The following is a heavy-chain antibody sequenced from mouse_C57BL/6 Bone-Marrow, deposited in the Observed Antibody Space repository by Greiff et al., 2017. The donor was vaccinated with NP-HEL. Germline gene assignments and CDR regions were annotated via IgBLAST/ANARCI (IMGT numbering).Heavy chain of an antibody. Sequence: VQLQESGPGLVAPSQSLSITCTVSGFSLTSYAISWVRQPPGKGLEWLGVIWTGGGTNYNSALKSRLSISKDNSKSQVFLKMNSLQTDDTARYYCARTEATVSYWYFDVWGTGTTVTVSS. J-gene: IGHJ1*03. V-gene: IGHV2-9-1*01. D-gene: IGHD1-1*01. CDR2: IWTGGGT. CDR3: ARTEATVSYWYFDV. CDR1: GFSLTSYA.